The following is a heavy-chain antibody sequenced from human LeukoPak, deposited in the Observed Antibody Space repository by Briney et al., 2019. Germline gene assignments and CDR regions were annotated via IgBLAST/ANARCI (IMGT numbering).Heavy chain of an antibody. CDR1: GFSFSTYW. Sequence: PGGSLRLSCAASGFSFSTYWMTWVRQAPGKGLEWVANIKQDGSEEYYVDSVKGRFTISRDNAKNSLYLQMNSLRAEDTALYYCARDPYDSGGYAAFDIWGQGTMVIVSS. CDR2: IKQDGSEE. CDR3: ARDPYDSGGYAAFDI. V-gene: IGHV3-7*01. J-gene: IGHJ3*02. D-gene: IGHD3-22*01.